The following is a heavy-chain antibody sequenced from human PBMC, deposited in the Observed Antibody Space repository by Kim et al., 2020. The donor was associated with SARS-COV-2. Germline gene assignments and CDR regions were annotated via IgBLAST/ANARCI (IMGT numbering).Heavy chain of an antibody. CDR1: GGSFSGYY. D-gene: IGHD3-9*01. CDR3: ARILRYFDWLWRGDWFDP. CDR2: INHSGST. J-gene: IGHJ5*02. V-gene: IGHV4-34*01. Sequence: SETLSLTCAVYGGSFSGYYWSWIRQPPGKGLEWIGEINHSGSTNYNPSLKSRVTISVDTSKNQFSLKLSSVTAADTAVYYCARILRYFDWLWRGDWFDPWGQGTLVTVSS.